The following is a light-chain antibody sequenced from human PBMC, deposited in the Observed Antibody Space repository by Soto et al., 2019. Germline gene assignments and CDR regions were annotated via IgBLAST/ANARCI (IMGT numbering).Light chain of an antibody. CDR3: QQYNNWPRT. V-gene: IGKV3-15*01. J-gene: IGKJ1*01. CDR2: GAS. Sequence: EIVMTQSPATLSVAPGERATLSCRASQSVSSNLAWYQQKPGQAPRLLIYGASTTATGIPARCSRSGSGTEFTLPISSLQSEDFAVYYCQQYNNWPRTFGQGTK. CDR1: QSVSSN.